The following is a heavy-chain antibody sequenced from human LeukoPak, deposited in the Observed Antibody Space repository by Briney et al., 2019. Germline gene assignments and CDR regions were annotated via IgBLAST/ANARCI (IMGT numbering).Heavy chain of an antibody. D-gene: IGHD3-22*01. Sequence: GGSLRLSCEASGFTVSSNYMSWVRQAPGKGLEWISVISGSGGNTNYADSVKGRFTISRDNSKNTLYLQMNSLRAEDTAVYYCAKERSASYYYDSSGYSNYNFDYWGQGTLVTISS. V-gene: IGHV3-23*01. CDR3: AKERSASYYYDSSGYSNYNFDY. CDR1: GFTVSSNY. CDR2: ISGSGGNT. J-gene: IGHJ4*02.